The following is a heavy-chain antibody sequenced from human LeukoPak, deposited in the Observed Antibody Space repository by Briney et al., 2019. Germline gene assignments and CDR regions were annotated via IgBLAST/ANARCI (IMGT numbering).Heavy chain of an antibody. CDR2: IIPILGIA. CDR1: GGTFSSYA. CDR3: ARDIWGIAEVKVDY. D-gene: IGHD6-13*01. J-gene: IGHJ4*02. Sequence: SVKVSCKASGGTFSSYAISWVRQAPGQGLEWMGRIIPILGIANYAQKFQGRVTITADKSTSTAYMELSSLRSEDTAVYYCARDIWGIAEVKVDYWGQGTLVTVS. V-gene: IGHV1-69*04.